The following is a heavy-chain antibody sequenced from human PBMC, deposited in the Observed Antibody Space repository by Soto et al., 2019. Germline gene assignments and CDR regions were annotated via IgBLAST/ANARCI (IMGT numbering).Heavy chain of an antibody. CDR3: ARSPPSSGGLNWFDP. V-gene: IGHV4-34*01. Sequence: SETLSLTCAVYGGSFSGYYWSWIRQPPGKGLEWIGEINHSGSTNYNPSLKSRVTISVDTSKNQFSLKLSSVTAADTALYYCARSPPSSGGLNWFDPWGQGTLVTVSS. CDR2: INHSGST. J-gene: IGHJ5*02. CDR1: GGSFSGYY. D-gene: IGHD2-15*01.